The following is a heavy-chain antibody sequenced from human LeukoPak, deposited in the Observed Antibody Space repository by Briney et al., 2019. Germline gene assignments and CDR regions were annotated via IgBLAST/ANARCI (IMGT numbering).Heavy chain of an antibody. CDR2: IYTSGST. CDR1: GNSISSGDYY. V-gene: IGHV4-61*02. Sequence: SETLSLTCTVSGNSISSGDYYWSWIRQPAGKGLEWIGRIYTSGSTTYNPSLKSRVTISGDTSENQFSLKLSSVTAADTAVYYCARDTRYCSGGSCSRWFDPWGQGTLVTVSS. D-gene: IGHD2-15*01. CDR3: ARDTRYCSGGSCSRWFDP. J-gene: IGHJ5*02.